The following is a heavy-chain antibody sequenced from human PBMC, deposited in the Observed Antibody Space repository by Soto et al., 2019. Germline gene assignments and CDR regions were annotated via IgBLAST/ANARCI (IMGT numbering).Heavy chain of an antibody. J-gene: IGHJ5*01. V-gene: IGHV4-31*03. CDR1: GGSISRGGHY. D-gene: IGHD1-1*01. Sequence: QVQLQESGPGLVKPSQTLSLTCTVSGGSISRGGHYWNWIRQHPGKGLEWVGYVFYTGSTFYNPSLKSRVTIYVDTSKNQFSLKLSSVTAADTAVYYCARESRDNAGGWFESWGQGSLLTVSS. CDR3: ARESRDNAGGWFES. CDR2: VFYTGST.